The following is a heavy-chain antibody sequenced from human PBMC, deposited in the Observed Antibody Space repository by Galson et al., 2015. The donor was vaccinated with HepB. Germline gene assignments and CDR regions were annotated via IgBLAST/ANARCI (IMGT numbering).Heavy chain of an antibody. Sequence: QSGAEVKKPGESLRISCKASGYSFTNYWINWVRQMPGKGLGWMGRIDPSDSYTNYSPSFQGHVTFSTDNSVTTAYLQWSSLRASDTAIYYYARPLEWNRGNDAFDIWGQGTMVTVSS. V-gene: IGHV5-10-1*01. CDR1: GYSFTNYW. D-gene: IGHD1-1*01. CDR3: ARPLEWNRGNDAFDI. J-gene: IGHJ3*02. CDR2: IDPSDSYT.